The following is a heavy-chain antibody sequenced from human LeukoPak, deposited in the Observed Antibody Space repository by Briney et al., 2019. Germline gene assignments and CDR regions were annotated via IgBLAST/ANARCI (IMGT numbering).Heavy chain of an antibody. J-gene: IGHJ5*02. V-gene: IGHV4-39*07. D-gene: IGHD4-11*01. CDR1: GGSISSSSYY. Sequence: SETLSLTCTVSGGSISSSSYYWGWIRQPPGKGLEYIGSVYYTGNTYYNPSLKSRVTISVDTSKIQFSLKLNSVTAADTAVYYCSTSTGTTCNSFDPWGQGTLVTVSS. CDR2: VYYTGNT. CDR3: STSTGTTCNSFDP.